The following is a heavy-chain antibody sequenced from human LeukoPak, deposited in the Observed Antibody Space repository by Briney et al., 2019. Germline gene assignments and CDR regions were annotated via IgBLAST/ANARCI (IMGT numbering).Heavy chain of an antibody. V-gene: IGHV4-39*07. D-gene: IGHD1-1*01. J-gene: IGHJ4*02. Sequence: SETLSLTCTVSGGSIRRAGYYWGWIRQSPGKGLEWIASIYHSGSTYYNPSLLRRVTKTVNTPKNQFSLKLNSVTAADTAVYFCASGTGNGRDQYFDSWGQGTQVTVSS. CDR2: IYHSGST. CDR3: ASGTGNGRDQYFDS. CDR1: GGSIRRAGYY.